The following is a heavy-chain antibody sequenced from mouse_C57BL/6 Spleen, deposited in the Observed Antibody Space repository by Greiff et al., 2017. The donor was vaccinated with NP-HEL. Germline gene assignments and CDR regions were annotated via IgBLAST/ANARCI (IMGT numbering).Heavy chain of an antibody. CDR1: GYTFTSYW. J-gene: IGHJ1*03. V-gene: IGHV1-50*01. Sequence: QVQLQQPGAELVKPGASVKLSCKASGYTFTSYWMQWVKQRPGQGLEWIGEIDPSDSYTNYNQKFKGKATLTVDTSSSTAYMQLSSLTSEDAAVYYCARSGTTVVDRCFDVWGTGTTVTVST. CDR3: ARSGTTVVDRCFDV. CDR2: IDPSDSYT. D-gene: IGHD1-1*01.